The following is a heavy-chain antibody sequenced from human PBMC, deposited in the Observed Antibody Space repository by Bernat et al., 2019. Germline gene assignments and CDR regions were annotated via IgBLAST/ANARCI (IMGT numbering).Heavy chain of an antibody. J-gene: IGHJ4*02. D-gene: IGHD2-15*01. Sequence: EVQLLESGGGLVQPGGSLRLSCAASGFTFSSFEMHWVRQAPGKGLEWGSFISTSGSTIYDADSVKGRFTVSSDNAKNSLYLQMNSLRAEGAAVYYCLGGGIRCSSGTCYPYWGQGTLVTVSS. CDR1: GFTFSSFE. V-gene: IGHV3-48*03. CDR3: LGGGIRCSSGTCYPY. CDR2: ISTSGSTI.